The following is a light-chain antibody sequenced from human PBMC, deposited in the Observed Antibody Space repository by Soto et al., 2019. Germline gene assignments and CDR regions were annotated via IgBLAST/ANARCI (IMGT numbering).Light chain of an antibody. CDR3: CSYAGSYSWV. Sequence: QSVLTQPRSVSGSPGQSVTISCTGTSSDVGAYNYVSWYQHHPGKAPKVMIYDVSERPSGVPDRFSGSKSDNKASLTISGLQAEDEADYYCCSYAGSYSWVFGGGTKVTV. CDR2: DVS. J-gene: IGLJ3*02. V-gene: IGLV2-11*01. CDR1: SSDVGAYNY.